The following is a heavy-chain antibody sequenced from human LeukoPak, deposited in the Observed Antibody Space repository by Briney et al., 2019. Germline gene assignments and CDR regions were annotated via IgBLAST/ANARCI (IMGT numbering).Heavy chain of an antibody. J-gene: IGHJ4*02. CDR2: ISYDGSNK. CDR1: GFIFRNYG. CDR3: ARVIYDSSGYRAFDY. Sequence: GGSLRLSCAASGFIFRNYGMHWVRQAPGKGLEWVAVISYDGSNKYYADSVKGRFTISRDNSKNTLYLQMNSLRAEDTAVYYCARVIYDSSGYRAFDYWGQGTLVTVSS. D-gene: IGHD3-22*01. V-gene: IGHV3-30*03.